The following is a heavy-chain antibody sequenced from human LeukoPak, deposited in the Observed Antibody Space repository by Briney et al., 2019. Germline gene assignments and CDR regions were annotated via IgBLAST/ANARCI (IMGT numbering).Heavy chain of an antibody. Sequence: PSETLSLTCTVSGVSISSSYSYWGWIRQPPGMGLEGIGSIYYTGNTYYNASLKSQVSISIDTSKNQFSLKLSSVTAADTAVYYCARVLHIIVLMVYKENWFDPWGQGTLVTVSS. CDR2: IYYTGNT. CDR1: GVSISSSYSY. D-gene: IGHD2-8*01. CDR3: ARVLHIIVLMVYKENWFDP. V-gene: IGHV4-39*01. J-gene: IGHJ5*02.